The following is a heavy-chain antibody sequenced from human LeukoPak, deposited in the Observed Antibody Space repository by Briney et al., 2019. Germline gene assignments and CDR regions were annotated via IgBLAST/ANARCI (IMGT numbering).Heavy chain of an antibody. CDR2: MNPNSGNT. CDR1: GYTFTSYD. Sequence: ASVKVSCKASGYTFTSYDINWVRQATGQGLEWMGWMNPNSGNTGYAQKLQGRVTITRNTSISTAYMELSSLRSEDTAVYYCARDRAYYDILTGYLAFNYWGQGTLVTVSS. CDR3: ARDRAYYDILTGYLAFNY. J-gene: IGHJ4*02. D-gene: IGHD3-9*01. V-gene: IGHV1-8*03.